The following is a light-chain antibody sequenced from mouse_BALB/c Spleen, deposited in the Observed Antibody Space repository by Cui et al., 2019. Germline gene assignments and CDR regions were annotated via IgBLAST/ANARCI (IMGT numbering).Light chain of an antibody. CDR3: LQYDEFPRT. CDR2: RAN. V-gene: IGKV14-111*01. CDR1: QDINSY. J-gene: IGKJ1*01. Sequence: DIKMTQSPSSMYASLGERVTSTCKASQDINSYLSWFQQKPGKSPKTLIYRANRLVDGVPSRFSGSGSGQDYSLTISSLEYEDMGIYYCLQYDEFPRTFGGGTKLEIK.